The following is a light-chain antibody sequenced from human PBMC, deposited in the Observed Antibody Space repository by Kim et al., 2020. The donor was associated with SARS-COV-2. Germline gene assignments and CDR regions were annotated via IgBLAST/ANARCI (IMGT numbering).Light chain of an antibody. CDR1: QDISNY. Sequence: DIQMTQSPSSLSASVGDRVTITCQASQDISNYLNWYQQKPGKAPKLLIYDASNLETGVPSRFSRSGSGTDFTFTISSLQPEDIATYYCQQYDNLPMYTFGQGTKLEI. CDR2: DAS. CDR3: QQYDNLPMYT. V-gene: IGKV1-33*01. J-gene: IGKJ2*01.